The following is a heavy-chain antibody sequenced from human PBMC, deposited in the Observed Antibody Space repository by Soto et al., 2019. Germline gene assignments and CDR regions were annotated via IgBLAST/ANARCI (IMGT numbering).Heavy chain of an antibody. V-gene: IGHV3-48*03. CDR2: ISGSGSTI. Sequence: GGSLRLSCAASGFTFSGYEMNWVRQAPGKGLEWISYISGSGSTIYYADSVKGRFTISRDNAKKSLYLQMNSLRAEDTAVYYCAREVTVFGVIIPKTMDVWGPGTTVTVFS. J-gene: IGHJ6*02. CDR1: GFTFSGYE. CDR3: AREVTVFGVIIPKTMDV. D-gene: IGHD3-3*01.